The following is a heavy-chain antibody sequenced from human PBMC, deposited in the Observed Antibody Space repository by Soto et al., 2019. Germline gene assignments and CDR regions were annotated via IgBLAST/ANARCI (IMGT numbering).Heavy chain of an antibody. V-gene: IGHV3-33*01. Sequence: PGGSLRLSCAASIFIFSSYGMHWVRQAPGKGLEWVAVIWYDGSNTYYADPVKGRFTISRDNSKNTLFLQMNSLRDEDTAVYYCASSAAWGRGTLVTVSS. J-gene: IGHJ5*02. CDR2: IWYDGSNT. D-gene: IGHD6-19*01. CDR1: IFIFSSYG. CDR3: ASSAA.